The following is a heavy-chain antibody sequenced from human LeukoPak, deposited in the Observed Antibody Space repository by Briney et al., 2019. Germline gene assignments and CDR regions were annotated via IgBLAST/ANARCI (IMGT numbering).Heavy chain of an antibody. D-gene: IGHD3-10*01. CDR2: INPNSGNT. CDR3: ARGSGSYYFPYYYGMDV. Sequence: ASVKLSCKACGYTFTGYYMHWVRQGPGQGLEWMGWINPNSGNTGYAQKFQGRVTMTRNTSISTAYMELSSLRSEDTAVYYCARGSGSYYFPYYYGMDVWGQGTTVTVSS. CDR1: GYTFTGYY. J-gene: IGHJ6*02. V-gene: IGHV1-8*02.